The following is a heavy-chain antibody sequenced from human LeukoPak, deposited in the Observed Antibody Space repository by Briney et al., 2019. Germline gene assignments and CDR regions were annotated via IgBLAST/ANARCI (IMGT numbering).Heavy chain of an antibody. J-gene: IGHJ3*02. D-gene: IGHD3-3*01. V-gene: IGHV1-46*01. Sequence: ASMKVSCKASGYTFTSYYMHWVRQAPGQGLEWMGIINPSGGSTSYAQKFQGRVTMTRDTSTSTVYMELSSLRSEDTAVYYCARDTTASPMYYDFWSGYYGTGAFDIWGQGTMVTVSS. CDR1: GYTFTSYY. CDR2: INPSGGST. CDR3: ARDTTASPMYYDFWSGYYGTGAFDI.